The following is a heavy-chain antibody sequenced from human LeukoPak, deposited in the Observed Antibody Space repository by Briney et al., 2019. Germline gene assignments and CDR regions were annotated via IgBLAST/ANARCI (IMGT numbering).Heavy chain of an antibody. Sequence: ASVKVSCKASGYTFTGYYMHWVRQAPGQGLEWMGWINPNSGGTNYAQKFQGRVTMTRDTSISTAYMELSRLRSDDTAVYYCARRESTSSGSYYNEAYYYYYMDVWGKGTTVTISS. CDR3: ARRESTSSGSYYNEAYYYYYMDV. CDR2: INPNSGGT. CDR1: GYTFTGYY. J-gene: IGHJ6*03. V-gene: IGHV1-2*02. D-gene: IGHD3-10*01.